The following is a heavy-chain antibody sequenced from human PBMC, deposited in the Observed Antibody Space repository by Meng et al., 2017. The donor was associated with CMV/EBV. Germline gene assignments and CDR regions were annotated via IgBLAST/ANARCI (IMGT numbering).Heavy chain of an antibody. V-gene: IGHV3-11*04. CDR1: GFTFSNAW. J-gene: IGHJ4*02. CDR2: ISSSGSTI. Sequence: GESLKISCAASGFTFSNAWMSWVRQAPGKGLEWVSYISSSGSTIYYADSVKGRFTISRDNAKNSLYLQMNSLRAEDTAVYYCARDGVDIVATFYWGQGTLVTVSS. CDR3: ARDGVDIVATFY. D-gene: IGHD5-12*01.